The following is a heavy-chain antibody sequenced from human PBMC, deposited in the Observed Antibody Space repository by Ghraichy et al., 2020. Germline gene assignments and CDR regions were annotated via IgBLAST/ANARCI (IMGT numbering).Heavy chain of an antibody. D-gene: IGHD3-16*01. Sequence: ETLSLTCAVSGYSISSGYYWGWIRQPPGKGLEWIGSIYHSGSTYYNPSLKSRVTISVDTSKNRFSLKLSSVTAADTAVYYCARNYAYYYYYMDVWGKGTTVTVSS. CDR2: IYHSGST. J-gene: IGHJ6*03. CDR3: ARNYAYYYYYMDV. CDR1: GYSISSGYY. V-gene: IGHV4-38-2*01.